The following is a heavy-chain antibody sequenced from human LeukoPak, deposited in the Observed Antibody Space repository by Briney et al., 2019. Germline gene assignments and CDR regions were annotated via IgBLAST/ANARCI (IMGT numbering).Heavy chain of an antibody. V-gene: IGHV3-23*01. D-gene: IGHD2-15*01. CDR1: GFTFTYYA. CDR3: AKDRICSGGSCYYFHY. J-gene: IGHJ4*02. Sequence: GGSLRLSCAASGFTFTYYAMSWVRQAPGKGLEWVSAISASGSNTYYADSVKGRFTISRDNSKNTLYLQINSLRAEDTAVYFCAKDRICSGGSCYYFHYWGQGTLVAVSS. CDR2: ISASGSNT.